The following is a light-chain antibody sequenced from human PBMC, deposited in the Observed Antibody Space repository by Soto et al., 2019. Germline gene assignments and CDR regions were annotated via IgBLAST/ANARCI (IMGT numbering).Light chain of an antibody. CDR1: QSVSSD. J-gene: IGKJ1*01. CDR3: QQYNYWKT. Sequence: IVMTQSPATLSVSPGESATLSCRASQSVSSDLAWYQQKPGQSPRLLIHDASIRATGIPARFSGSGSGTDFTLTITSLQSEDFAVYYCQQYNYWKTFGQGTKVEIK. CDR2: DAS. V-gene: IGKV3-15*01.